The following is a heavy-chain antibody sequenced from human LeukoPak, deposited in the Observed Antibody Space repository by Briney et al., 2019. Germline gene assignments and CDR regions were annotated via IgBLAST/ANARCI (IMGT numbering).Heavy chain of an antibody. D-gene: IGHD6-6*01. CDR2: IIPIFGTA. CDR3: ASIPYSSSSTRNDY. V-gene: IGHV1-69*05. Sequence: SVKVSCKASGGTFSSYAISWVRQAPGQGLEWMGRIIPIFGTANYAQKFQGRVTITTDESTSTAYMELSSLRSEDTAVYYCASIPYSSSSTRNDYWGQGTLVVVSS. J-gene: IGHJ4*02. CDR1: GGTFSSYA.